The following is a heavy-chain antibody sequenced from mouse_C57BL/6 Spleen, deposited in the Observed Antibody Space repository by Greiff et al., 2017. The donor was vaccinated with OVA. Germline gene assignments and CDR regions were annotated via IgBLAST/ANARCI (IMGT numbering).Heavy chain of an antibody. J-gene: IGHJ3*01. D-gene: IGHD3-3*01. CDR3: TRDLPGRGAY. V-gene: IGHV5-9-1*02. CDR2: ISSGGDYI. Sequence: DVMLVESGEGLVKPGGSLKLSCAASGFTFSSYAMSWVRQTPEKRLEWVAYISSGGDYIYYADTVKGRFTISRDNARNTLYLQMSSLKSEDTAMYYCTRDLPGRGAYWGQGTLVTVSA. CDR1: GFTFSSYA.